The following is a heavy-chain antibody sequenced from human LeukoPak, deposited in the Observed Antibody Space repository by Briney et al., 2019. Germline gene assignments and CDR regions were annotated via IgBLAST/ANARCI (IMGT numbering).Heavy chain of an antibody. CDR2: INHSGST. D-gene: IGHD1-26*01. V-gene: IGHV4-34*01. CDR3: ARDHSGSYSHDAFDI. CDR1: GGSFSDYY. Sequence: SSETLSLTCAVYGGSFSDYYWSWIRQPPGKGLEWIGEINHSGSTNYDPSLTSRVAISVDTSKNQFSLKLSSVTAADTAVYYCARDHSGSYSHDAFDIWGQGTMVTVSS. J-gene: IGHJ3*02.